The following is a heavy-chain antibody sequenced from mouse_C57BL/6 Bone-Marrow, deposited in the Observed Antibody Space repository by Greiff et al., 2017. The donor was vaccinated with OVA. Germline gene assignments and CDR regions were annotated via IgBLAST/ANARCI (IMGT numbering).Heavy chain of an antibody. CDR3: ATRFFTTVVAPYAMDY. J-gene: IGHJ4*01. CDR2: ISNGGGST. CDR1: GFTFSDYY. Sequence: DVMLVESGGGLVQPGGSLKLSCAASGFTFSDYYMDWVRQTPEKRLEWVAYISNGGGSTYYPDTVKGRFTISRDNAKNTLYLQMSRLKSEDTAMYYCATRFFTTVVAPYAMDYWGQGTSVTVSS. D-gene: IGHD1-1*01. V-gene: IGHV5-12*01.